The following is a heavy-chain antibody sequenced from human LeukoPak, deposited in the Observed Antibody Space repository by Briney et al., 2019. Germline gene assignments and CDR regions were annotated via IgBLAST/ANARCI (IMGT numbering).Heavy chain of an antibody. Sequence: SETPSLTCSVSGGSVNGGNYYWTWIRQPAGKGLEWVGRIHTTGSTKESPSLWGRVTVSLDTSKNQFSLKLSSVTAADTAVYYCARGDCSSTSCYAEGWFDPWGQGTLVTVSS. J-gene: IGHJ5*02. D-gene: IGHD2-2*01. CDR3: ARGDCSSTSCYAEGWFDP. CDR1: GGSVNGGNYY. CDR2: IHTTGST. V-gene: IGHV4-61*10.